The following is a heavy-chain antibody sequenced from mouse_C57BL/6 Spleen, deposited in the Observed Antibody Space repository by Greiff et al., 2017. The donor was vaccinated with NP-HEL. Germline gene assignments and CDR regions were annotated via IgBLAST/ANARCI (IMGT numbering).Heavy chain of an antibody. J-gene: IGHJ1*03. Sequence: EVQLQQSGPELVKPGASVKISCKASGYTFTDYYMNWVKQSHGKSLEWIGDINPNNGGTSYNQKFKGKATLTVDKSSSTAYMELRSLTSEDSAVYYCASYGSSLPWYFDVWGTGTTVTVSS. V-gene: IGHV1-26*01. CDR2: INPNNGGT. CDR1: GYTFTDYY. CDR3: ASYGSSLPWYFDV. D-gene: IGHD1-1*01.